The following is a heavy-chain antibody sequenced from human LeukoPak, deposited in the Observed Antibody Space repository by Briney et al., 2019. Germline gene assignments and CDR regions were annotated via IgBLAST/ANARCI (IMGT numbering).Heavy chain of an antibody. CDR1: GGSFSGHY. CDR3: ARDSGSGTFT. Sequence: SETLSLTCAVYGGSFSGHYWTWIRQPPGKGLEWIGEINHSGSTNYNPSLKSRVTISVDTSKNQFSLSLRSVTAADTAVYYCARDSGSGTFTWGQGTLVTVSS. V-gene: IGHV4-34*01. CDR2: INHSGST. J-gene: IGHJ5*02. D-gene: IGHD3-10*01.